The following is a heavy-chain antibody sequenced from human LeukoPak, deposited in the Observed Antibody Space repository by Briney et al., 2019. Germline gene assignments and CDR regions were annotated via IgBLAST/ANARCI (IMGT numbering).Heavy chain of an antibody. CDR3: ARRRGSSSPYYYYGMDV. V-gene: IGHV1-69*06. J-gene: IGHJ6*04. CDR2: IIPIFGTA. D-gene: IGHD6-13*01. CDR1: GGTFSSYA. Sequence: SVKVSCKASGGTFSSYAISWVRQAPGQGLEWMGGIIPIFGTANYAQKFQGRVTITADKSTSTAYMELSSLRSEDTAVYYCARRRGSSSPYYYYGMDVWGKGTTVTVSS.